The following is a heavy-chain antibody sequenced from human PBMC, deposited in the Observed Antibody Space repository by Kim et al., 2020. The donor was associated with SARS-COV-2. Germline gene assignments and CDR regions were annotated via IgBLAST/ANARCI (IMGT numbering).Heavy chain of an antibody. CDR3: ARRRSRSYFDY. CDR2: T. Sequence: TYYNPSLKSRVTISVDTSKNQFSLKLSSVTAADTAVYYCARRRSRSYFDYWGRGSLVTVSS. V-gene: IGHV4-39*01. J-gene: IGHJ4*02. D-gene: IGHD6-6*01.